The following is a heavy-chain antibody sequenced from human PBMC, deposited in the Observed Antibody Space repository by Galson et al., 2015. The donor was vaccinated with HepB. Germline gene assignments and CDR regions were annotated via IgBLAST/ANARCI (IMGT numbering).Heavy chain of an antibody. V-gene: IGHV3-30*18. CDR2: ISYDGSNK. D-gene: IGHD2-2*01. CDR3: AKGTPGFDY. CDR1: GFTFSSYG. Sequence: SLRLSCAASGFTFSSYGMHWVRQAPGKGLEWVAVISYDGSNKYYADSVKGRFTISRDNSKNTLYLQMNSLRAEDTAVYYCAKGTPGFDYWGQGTLVTVSS. J-gene: IGHJ4*02.